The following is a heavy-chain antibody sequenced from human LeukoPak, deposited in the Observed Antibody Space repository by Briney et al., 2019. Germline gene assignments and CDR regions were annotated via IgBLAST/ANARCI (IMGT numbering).Heavy chain of an antibody. D-gene: IGHD6-19*01. J-gene: IGHJ3*01. V-gene: IGHV3-7*01. CDR3: ARGRGFSSGWPVDTFDF. Sequence: PGGSLILSCAASGFDFSDFWMSWVRQAPGKGLEWVANIKQDGSERYYLDSVKGRFTFSRDNARNSLYLQMNSLRAEDTAVYYCARGRGFSSGWPVDTFDFWGQGAMVTVSA. CDR1: GFDFSDFW. CDR2: IKQDGSER.